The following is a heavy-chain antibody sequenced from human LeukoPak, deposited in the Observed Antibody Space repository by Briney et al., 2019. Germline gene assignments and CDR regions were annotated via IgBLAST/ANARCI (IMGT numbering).Heavy chain of an antibody. CDR2: INHSGST. Sequence: SETLSLTCAVYGGSFSGYYWSWIRQPPGKGLEWIGEINHSGSTNYNPSLKSRVTISVDTSKNQFSLKLSSVTAADTAVYYCARGITRYYFDYWGRGTLVTVSS. CDR1: GGSFSGYY. J-gene: IGHJ4*02. CDR3: ARGITRYYFDY. V-gene: IGHV4-34*01.